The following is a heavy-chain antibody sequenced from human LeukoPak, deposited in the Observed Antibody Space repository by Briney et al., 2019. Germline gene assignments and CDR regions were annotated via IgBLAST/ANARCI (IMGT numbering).Heavy chain of an antibody. D-gene: IGHD3-16*02. V-gene: IGHV4-39*01. CDR3: ARASLSASLYFDF. Sequence: SETLSLTCTVSGGSISSSNFCWGWFRQPPGKGLEWIGTIYYSGSTNYNPSLKSRVTIFVDTSKNQFSLRLISVTAADTAVYFCARASLSASLYFDFWGQGTLVTVSS. CDR1: GGSISSSNFC. CDR2: IYYSGST. J-gene: IGHJ4*02.